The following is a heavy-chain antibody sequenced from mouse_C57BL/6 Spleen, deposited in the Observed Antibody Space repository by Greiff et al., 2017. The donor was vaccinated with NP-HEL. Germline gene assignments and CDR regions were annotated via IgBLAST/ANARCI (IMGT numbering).Heavy chain of an antibody. V-gene: IGHV1-54*01. J-gene: IGHJ2*01. CDR2: INPGSGGT. D-gene: IGHD4-1*01. CDR1: GYAFTNYL. Sequence: VKLMESGAELVRPGTSVKVSCKASGYAFTNYLIEWVKQRPGQGLEWIGVINPGSGGTNYNEKFKGKATLTADKSSSTAYMQLSSLTSEDSAVYFCARPNWGYFDYWGQGTTLTVSS. CDR3: ARPNWGYFDY.